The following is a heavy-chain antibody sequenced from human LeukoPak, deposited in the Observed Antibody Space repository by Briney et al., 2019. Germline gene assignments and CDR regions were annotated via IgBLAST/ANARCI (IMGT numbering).Heavy chain of an antibody. CDR3: ATDLGVQLERGGAFDI. V-gene: IGHV3-30*03. J-gene: IGHJ3*02. CDR2: ISYDGSNK. CDR1: GFTFSSYG. D-gene: IGHD1-1*01. Sequence: GRSLRLSCAASGFTFSSYGMHWVRQAPGKGLEWVAVISYDGSNKYYADSVKGRFTISRDNSKNTLYLQMNSLRAEDTAVYYSATDLGVQLERGGAFDIWGQGTMVTVSS.